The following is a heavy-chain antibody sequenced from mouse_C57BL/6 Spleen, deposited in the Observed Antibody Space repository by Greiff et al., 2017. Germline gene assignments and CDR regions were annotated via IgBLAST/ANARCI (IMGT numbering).Heavy chain of an antibody. CDR2: ISYDGSN. V-gene: IGHV3-6*01. Sequence: DVQLQESGPGLVKPSQSLSLTCSVTGYSITSGYYWNWIRQFPGNKLEWMGYISYDGSNNYNPSLKNRISITRDTSKNQFFLKLNSVTTEDTATYYCARGNWDTYYAMDYWGQGTSVTVSS. J-gene: IGHJ4*01. CDR1: GYSITSGYY. CDR3: ARGNWDTYYAMDY. D-gene: IGHD4-1*02.